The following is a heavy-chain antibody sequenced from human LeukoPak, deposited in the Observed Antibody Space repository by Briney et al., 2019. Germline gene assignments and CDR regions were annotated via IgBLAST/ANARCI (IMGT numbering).Heavy chain of an antibody. CDR1: GFTFSSYE. J-gene: IGHJ1*01. D-gene: IGHD3-22*01. V-gene: IGHV3-48*03. Sequence: GGSLRLSCAASGFTFSSYEMNRVRQAPGKGLERVSYISSSGSTIYYADSVKGRFTISRDNAKNSLYLQMNSLRAEDTAVYYCARGLRYYDSSGYPEYFQHWGQGTLVTVSS. CDR2: ISSSGSTI. CDR3: ARGLRYYDSSGYPEYFQH.